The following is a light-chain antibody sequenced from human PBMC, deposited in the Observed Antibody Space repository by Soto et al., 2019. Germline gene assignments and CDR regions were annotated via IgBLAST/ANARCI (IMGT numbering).Light chain of an antibody. V-gene: IGKV1-5*03. Sequence: DIQMTQSASTLSASVGDRVTITCRASQTISSWLAWYQQKPGKAPKLLIYKASSLESGVPSRFSGSGSGTEFTLTISSLQPDDFATYYCHQYNSPWTFGQGTKVDIK. CDR2: KAS. J-gene: IGKJ1*01. CDR3: HQYNSPWT. CDR1: QTISSW.